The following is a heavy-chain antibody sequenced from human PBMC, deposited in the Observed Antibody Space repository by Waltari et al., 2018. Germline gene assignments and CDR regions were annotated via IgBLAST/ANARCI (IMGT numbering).Heavy chain of an antibody. Sequence: EVQVVESGGGLVQPGGSLKLSCATSGFSFSGSSIHGVRQTSGKGLEWGGRIRREPYNYATAYSAAVKGRFTISRDDSKNTAFLQMNSLMTEDTAVYYCSGGEVTGTDFWGQGTLVTVSS. CDR2: IRREPYNYAT. D-gene: IGHD6-19*01. CDR1: GFSFSGSS. V-gene: IGHV3-73*01. CDR3: SGGEVTGTDF. J-gene: IGHJ4*02.